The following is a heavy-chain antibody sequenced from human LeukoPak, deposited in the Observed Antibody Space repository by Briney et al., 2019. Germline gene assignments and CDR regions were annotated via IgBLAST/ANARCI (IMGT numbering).Heavy chain of an antibody. CDR1: GYTFTSYG. J-gene: IGHJ6*03. Sequence: ASVKVSCKPSGYTFTSYGITWVRQAPGQGLEWMGWVSAYNGEANYTQGLQGRVTMTTDTSTSTAYMELRSLRSDDTAVYFCARGGITTYMDVRGKGTAVTVSS. V-gene: IGHV1-18*01. CDR2: VSAYNGEA. D-gene: IGHD3-10*01. CDR3: ARGGITTYMDV.